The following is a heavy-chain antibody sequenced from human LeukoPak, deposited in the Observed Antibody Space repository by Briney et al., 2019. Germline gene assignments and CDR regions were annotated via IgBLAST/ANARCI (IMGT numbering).Heavy chain of an antibody. D-gene: IGHD3-10*01. CDR3: ARELPNFYGSGSYPGDY. V-gene: IGHV1-2*02. J-gene: IGHJ4*02. CDR2: INPNSGGT. CDR1: GYSFTDYY. Sequence: ASVKVSCKASGYSFTDYYMHWVRQAPGQGLEWMGWINPNSGGTNFAQKFQGRVTLTRDTSISTAYMELRRLRSDDTAVYYCARELPNFYGSGSYPGDYWGQGTLVTVSS.